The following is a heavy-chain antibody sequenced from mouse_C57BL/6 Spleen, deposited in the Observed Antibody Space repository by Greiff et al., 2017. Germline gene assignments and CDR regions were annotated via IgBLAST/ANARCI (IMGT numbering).Heavy chain of an antibody. J-gene: IGHJ3*01. D-gene: IGHD4-1*01. CDR2: IDPSDSYT. Sequence: QVQLQQPGAELVKPGASVKLSCKASGYTFTSYWMQWVKPRPGQGLEWIGEIDPSDSYTNYNQKFKGKATLTVDTSSSTAYMQLSSLTSEDSAVYYCARRELGGFAYWGQGTLVTVSA. V-gene: IGHV1-50*01. CDR1: GYTFTSYW. CDR3: ARRELGGFAY.